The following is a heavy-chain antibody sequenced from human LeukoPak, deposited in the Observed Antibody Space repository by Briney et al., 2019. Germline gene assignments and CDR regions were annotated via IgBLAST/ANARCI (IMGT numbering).Heavy chain of an antibody. D-gene: IGHD4-17*01. CDR3: ARPFDYAERRDY. Sequence: GESLKISCKGSGYSFTSYWIGGVGQMPGKGLEWMGIIYPGDSDTRYSPSFQGQVTISADKSISTAYLQWTSLKASDTAMYYCARPFDYAERRDYWGQGTLVTVSS. V-gene: IGHV5-51*01. CDR2: IYPGDSDT. CDR1: GYSFTSYW. J-gene: IGHJ4*02.